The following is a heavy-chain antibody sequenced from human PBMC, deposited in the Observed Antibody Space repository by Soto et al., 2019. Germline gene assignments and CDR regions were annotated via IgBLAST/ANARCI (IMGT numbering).Heavy chain of an antibody. CDR2: IWHDGSNE. J-gene: IGHJ4*02. CDR3: ARDDVSMVTTFLDY. CDR1: GFPFNNYA. D-gene: IGHD2-21*02. Sequence: GGSLRLSCAASGFPFNNYAMHWVRQAPGKGLEWVAVIWHDGSNEHYADSVKGRFRIARDNSNNTLYLQMNSLRGEDTALYYCARDDVSMVTTFLDYWGLGTLVTVSS. V-gene: IGHV3-33*01.